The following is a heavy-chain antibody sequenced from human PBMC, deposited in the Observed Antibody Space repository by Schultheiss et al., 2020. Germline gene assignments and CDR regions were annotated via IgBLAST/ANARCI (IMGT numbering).Heavy chain of an antibody. V-gene: IGHV4-59*08. J-gene: IGHJ4*02. D-gene: IGHD3-10*01. CDR2: IYYSGST. Sequence: SETLSLTCTVSGGSISSYYWSWIRQPPGKGLEWIGYIYYSGSTNSNPSLKSRVTMSVDTSKNQFSLNLSSVSAADTAVYYCARRGRGDTEGSFDYWGQGTLVTVSS. CDR3: ARRGRGDTEGSFDY. CDR1: GGSISSYY.